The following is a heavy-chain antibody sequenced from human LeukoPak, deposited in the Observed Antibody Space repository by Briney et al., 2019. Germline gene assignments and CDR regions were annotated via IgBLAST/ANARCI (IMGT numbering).Heavy chain of an antibody. CDR2: TYYRSRWYN. CDR3: ARESKDAFHI. J-gene: IGHJ3*02. CDR1: GDSVSTHSAA. Sequence: SQTLSLTCDISGDSVSTHSAAWNWIRQSPSRGLEWLGRTYYRSRWYNDCAVSVKSRITINPDTSRNQFSLQLNSVTPEDTAVYFCARESKDAFHIWGQGTMVTVSS. V-gene: IGHV6-1*01.